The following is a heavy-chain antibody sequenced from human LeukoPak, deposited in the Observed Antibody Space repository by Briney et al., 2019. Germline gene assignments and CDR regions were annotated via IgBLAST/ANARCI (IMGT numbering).Heavy chain of an antibody. CDR3: ARGGYRGYDYLFDY. D-gene: IGHD5-12*01. J-gene: IGHJ4*02. Sequence: PGGSLRLSCAASGFNVSSNYMNWVRQAPGKGLEWVSVIYSDGSAYYADSVKGRFTVSRHNSKNTLYLQMNSLRAEDTAVYYCARGGYRGYDYLFDYWGQGTLVTVSS. CDR2: IYSDGSA. V-gene: IGHV3-53*01. CDR1: GFNVSSNY.